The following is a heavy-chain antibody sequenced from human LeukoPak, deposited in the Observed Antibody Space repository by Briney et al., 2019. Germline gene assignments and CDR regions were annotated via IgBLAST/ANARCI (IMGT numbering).Heavy chain of an antibody. Sequence: NPSETLSLTCTVSGDSMSTYCWTWIRQPPGKGLEWIGYIYNSGSTNYNPSLKSRVTISVDTSKNQFSLKLTSVTAADTAVYYCARGVGSGYTDDWGQGTLVTVSS. V-gene: IGHV4-59*01. CDR3: ARGVGSGYTDD. CDR2: IYNSGST. J-gene: IGHJ4*02. CDR1: GDSMSTYC. D-gene: IGHD3-22*01.